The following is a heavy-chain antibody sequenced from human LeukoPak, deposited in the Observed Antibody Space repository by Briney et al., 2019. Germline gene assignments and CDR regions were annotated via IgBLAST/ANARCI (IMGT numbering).Heavy chain of an antibody. Sequence: PGGSLRLSCAASGFTFSSDAMSWVRQAPGRGLEWVSSISGSGGSTYYADSVKGRFTISRDNAKNTLYLQLNSLRAEDTAIYYCAQVGSCRWLGYWGQGTLVTVSP. CDR3: AQVGSCRWLGY. V-gene: IGHV3-23*01. CDR2: ISGSGGST. J-gene: IGHJ4*02. CDR1: GFTFSSDA. D-gene: IGHD6-13*01.